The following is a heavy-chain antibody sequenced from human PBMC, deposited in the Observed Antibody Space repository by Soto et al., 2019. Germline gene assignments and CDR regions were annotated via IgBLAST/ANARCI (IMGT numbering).Heavy chain of an antibody. Sequence: GASVKVSCKASGGTFSSYAMSWVRQAPGQGLEWMGGIIPIFGTANYAQKFQGRVTITADESTSTAYMELSSLRSEDTAVYYCASLPGYCSSTSCYRDAFDIWGQGPMVTVSS. CDR3: ASLPGYCSSTSCYRDAFDI. CDR1: GGTFSSYA. J-gene: IGHJ3*02. V-gene: IGHV1-69*13. CDR2: IIPIFGTA. D-gene: IGHD2-2*03.